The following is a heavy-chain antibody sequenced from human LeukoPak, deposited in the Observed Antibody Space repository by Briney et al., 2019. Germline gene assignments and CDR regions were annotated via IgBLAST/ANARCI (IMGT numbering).Heavy chain of an antibody. Sequence: SETLSLTCSVSGGSVSSYYWSWVRQTPGKGLEWIGYISHTETTDYGPSLRSRVTMSLDTSRNQFSLKLNSVTAADTAVYYCAKSNGYGLIDIWGQGTMVTVSS. CDR3: AKSNGYGLIDI. D-gene: IGHD3-22*01. CDR2: ISHTETT. J-gene: IGHJ3*02. V-gene: IGHV4-59*02. CDR1: GGSVSSYY.